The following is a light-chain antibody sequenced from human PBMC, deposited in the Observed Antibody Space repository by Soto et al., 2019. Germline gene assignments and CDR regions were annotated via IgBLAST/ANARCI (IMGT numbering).Light chain of an antibody. CDR2: GAS. CDR3: QQYDNLPPWT. V-gene: IGKV3-15*01. J-gene: IGKJ1*01. Sequence: EIVMTQSPATLSVSPGERATLSCRASQSIGSYLAWYQQNPGQSPRLLIYGASIRATGVPARFSGSGSGTAFTLTISSLQPADFAVYYCQQYDNLPPWTFGQGTRVEIK. CDR1: QSIGSY.